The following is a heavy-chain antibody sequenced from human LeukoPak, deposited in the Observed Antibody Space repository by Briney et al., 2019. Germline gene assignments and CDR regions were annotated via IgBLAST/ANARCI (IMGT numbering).Heavy chain of an antibody. CDR1: GGSIRGYY. CDR2: IYSSGST. Sequence: SETLSLTCNVSGGSIRGYYWSWIRQPPGKGLEWIGYIYSSGSTNYNPSLKSRVTMSVDTSKNQFSLKVSSVTAADTAVYYCARGQQWLEAFEHWGQGTVVTVSS. CDR3: ARGQQWLEAFEH. D-gene: IGHD6-19*01. J-gene: IGHJ3*01. V-gene: IGHV4-59*01.